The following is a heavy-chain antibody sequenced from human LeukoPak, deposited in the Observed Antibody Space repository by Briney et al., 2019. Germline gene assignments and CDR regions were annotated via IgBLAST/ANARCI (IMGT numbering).Heavy chain of an antibody. D-gene: IGHD6-19*01. J-gene: IGHJ6*02. Sequence: PGGSLRLSCAASGFTFSSYSMNWVRQAPGKGLEWVSAISGSGGSTYYADSVKGRFTISRDNSKNTLYLQMNSLRAEDTTVYYCAKSAHSSGWLYYYYGMDVWGQGTTVTVSS. CDR1: GFTFSSYS. V-gene: IGHV3-23*01. CDR3: AKSAHSSGWLYYYYGMDV. CDR2: ISGSGGST.